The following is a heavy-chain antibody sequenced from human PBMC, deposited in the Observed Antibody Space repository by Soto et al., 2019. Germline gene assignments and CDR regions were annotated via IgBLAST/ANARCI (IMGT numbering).Heavy chain of an antibody. J-gene: IGHJ4*02. Sequence: EVQLLESGGGLGQPGKSLRLSCAASGFTFSSYAMSWVRQAPGKGLEWVSAISGSGETTYYADSVKGRFTISRDNSKNTLYLQMNSLRAEDTAVYYCAKDDGGGYEQGWGDYWGQGTLVTVSS. CDR2: ISGSGETT. CDR1: GFTFSSYA. CDR3: AKDDGGGYEQGWGDY. D-gene: IGHD5-12*01. V-gene: IGHV3-23*01.